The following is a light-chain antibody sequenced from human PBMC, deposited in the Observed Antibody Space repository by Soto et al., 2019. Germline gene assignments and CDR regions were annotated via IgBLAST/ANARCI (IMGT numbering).Light chain of an antibody. CDR1: QSVSSSY. Sequence: EIVLTQSPGTLSLSPGERATLSCRASQSVSSSYLAWHQQKPGQAHRLLIYGASTRATGIPDRFSGGGSGTDFTLTISRLEPEDLAAYYCQQYDSSPPYTFGQGPKLEIK. V-gene: IGKV3-20*01. CDR2: GAS. J-gene: IGKJ2*01. CDR3: QQYDSSPPYT.